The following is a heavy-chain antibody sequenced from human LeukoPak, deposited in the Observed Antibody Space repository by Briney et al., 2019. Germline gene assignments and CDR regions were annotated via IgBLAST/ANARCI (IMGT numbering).Heavy chain of an antibody. CDR3: VRGWSGAARSIDY. CDR2: IKQDGSEK. V-gene: IGHV3-7*03. J-gene: IGHJ4*02. D-gene: IGHD6-6*01. Sequence: PGGSLRLSCAASGFTFSSYWMSWVRQAPGKGLEWVANIKQDGSEKYYVDSVKGRFTISRDNAKNSLYLQMNSLRAEDTALYYCVRGWSGAARSIDYWGQGTLVTVSS. CDR1: GFTFSSYW.